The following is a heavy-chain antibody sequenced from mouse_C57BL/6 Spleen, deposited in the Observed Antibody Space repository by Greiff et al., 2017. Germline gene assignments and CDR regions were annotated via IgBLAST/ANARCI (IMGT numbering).Heavy chain of an antibody. CDR1: GFTFSSYG. D-gene: IGHD2-4*01. J-gene: IGHJ1*03. CDR3: ARIYYDYDGYFDV. CDR2: ISSGGSYT. V-gene: IGHV5-6*01. Sequence: EVQRVESGGDLVKPGGSLKLSCAASGFTFSSYGMSWVRQTPDKRLEWVATISSGGSYTYYPDSVKGRFTISRDNAKNTLYLQMSSLKSEDTAMYYCARIYYDYDGYFDVWGTGTTVTVSS.